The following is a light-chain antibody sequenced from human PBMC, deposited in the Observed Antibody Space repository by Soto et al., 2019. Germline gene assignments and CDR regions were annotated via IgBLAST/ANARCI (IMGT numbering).Light chain of an antibody. CDR2: GAS. Sequence: EIVMTQSPATLSVSPGERATLSCRASQSVSSNLAWYLQKPGQAPRLLIYGASTRATGIPDRFSGSGSGTEFTLTISSLQSEDFAVYYCQQYNNWRLLTFGGGTKVEIK. CDR1: QSVSSN. V-gene: IGKV3-15*01. J-gene: IGKJ4*01. CDR3: QQYNNWRLLT.